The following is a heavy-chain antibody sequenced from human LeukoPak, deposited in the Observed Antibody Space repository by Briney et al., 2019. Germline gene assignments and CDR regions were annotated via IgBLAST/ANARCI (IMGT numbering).Heavy chain of an antibody. CDR3: ARGLAAAGYVVNWFDP. J-gene: IGHJ5*02. CDR1: GYTFTSYA. CDR2: INAGNGNT. D-gene: IGHD6-13*01. V-gene: IGHV1-3*01. Sequence: RASVKVSCKASGYTFTSYAMQWVRRAPGQKLEWMGWINAGNGNTKYSQEFQGRVTITRDTSASAAYMELSSLRSEDTAVYYCARGLAAAGYVVNWFDPWGQGTLVTVSS.